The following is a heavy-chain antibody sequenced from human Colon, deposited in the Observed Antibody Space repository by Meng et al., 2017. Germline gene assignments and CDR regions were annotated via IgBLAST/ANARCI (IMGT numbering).Heavy chain of an antibody. J-gene: IGHJ5*02. CDR1: GFRFSSYW. V-gene: IGHV3-74*01. Sequence: VRLMWSGGGLVQPGGSLRFSCAAAGFRFSSYWMHWVRQVPGKGPVWVSRISADGRSTAYADSVKGRFTISRDNAKSTLYLPMKSLTDDDTAIYFCTGGGEANPPLPWGQGSLVTVSS. CDR3: TGGGEANPPLP. CDR2: ISADGRST. D-gene: IGHD3-16*01.